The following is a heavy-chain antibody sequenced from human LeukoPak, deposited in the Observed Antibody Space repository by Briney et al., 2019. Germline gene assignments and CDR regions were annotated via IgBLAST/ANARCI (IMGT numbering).Heavy chain of an antibody. CDR1: GFTFSSYE. Sequence: GGSLRFSCAASGFTFSSYEMNWVRQAPGKGLEWVSYISSGGGTIYYADSVKGRFTISRDNSKNTLYLQMNSLRAEDTAVYYCAKDCSGGSCCPGWGQGTLVTVSS. D-gene: IGHD2-15*01. CDR3: AKDCSGGSCCPG. V-gene: IGHV3-48*03. CDR2: ISSGGGTI. J-gene: IGHJ4*02.